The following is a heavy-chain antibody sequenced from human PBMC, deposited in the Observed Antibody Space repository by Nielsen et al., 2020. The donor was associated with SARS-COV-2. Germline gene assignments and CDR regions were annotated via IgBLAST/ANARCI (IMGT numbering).Heavy chain of an antibody. J-gene: IGHJ4*02. CDR3: ARDGTPISGTYHHPDC. CDR1: GYTFTSYY. D-gene: IGHD1-26*01. CDR2: INPHDGGT. V-gene: IGHV1-46*01. Sequence: ASVKVSCKASGYTFTSYYMHWVRQAPGQGLEWMGIINPHDGGTTYAQQFQGRLTMTGDTSTNTVYMELSSLTSEDTAVYYCARDGTPISGTYHHPDCWGLGTLVTVSS.